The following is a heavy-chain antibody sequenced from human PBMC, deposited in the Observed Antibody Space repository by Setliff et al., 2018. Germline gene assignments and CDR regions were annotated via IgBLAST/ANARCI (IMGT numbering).Heavy chain of an antibody. CDR2: TYYIGAT. CDR1: GASVSTHY. J-gene: IGHJ4*02. D-gene: IGHD3-16*01. V-gene: IGHV4-59*02. Sequence: TSETLSLTCTVSGASVSTHYWSWVRQSPGKGLEWIGHTYYIGATKYNPSLKGRVTISVDTSKNQVSLRMNFVTAADTAVYYCARGGVLGTGDFDYWGQGTLVTVSS. CDR3: ARGGVLGTGDFDY.